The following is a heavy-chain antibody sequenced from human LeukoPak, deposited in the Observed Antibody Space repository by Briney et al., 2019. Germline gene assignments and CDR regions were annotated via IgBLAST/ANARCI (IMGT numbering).Heavy chain of an antibody. CDR3: ARGGFSSSWYYYYMDV. CDR1: GGSISSYY. Sequence: KPSETLSLTCTVSGGSISSYYWSWIRQPPGKGVEWVSYISSSGSTIYYADSVKGRFTISRDNAKNSLYLQMNSLRAEDTAVYYCARGGFSSSWYYYYMDVWGKGTTVTISS. V-gene: IGHV3-11*04. J-gene: IGHJ6*03. D-gene: IGHD6-13*01. CDR2: ISSSGSTI.